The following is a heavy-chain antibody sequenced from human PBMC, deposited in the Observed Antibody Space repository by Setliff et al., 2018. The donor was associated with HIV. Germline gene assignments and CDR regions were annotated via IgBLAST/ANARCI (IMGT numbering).Heavy chain of an antibody. CDR1: GGSFSGYF. CDR3: ARTGEYYYDHWYFDV. CDR2: INHSGTT. D-gene: IGHD3-22*01. J-gene: IGHJ2*01. Sequence: SETLSLTCAVSGGSFSGYFWSWIRQAPGKGPEWIGEINHSGTTNYSPSLKSRVSISIDTSKNKFSLKMTSVTAADTAVYYCARTGEYYYDHWYFDVWGRGTLVTVSS. V-gene: IGHV4-34*01.